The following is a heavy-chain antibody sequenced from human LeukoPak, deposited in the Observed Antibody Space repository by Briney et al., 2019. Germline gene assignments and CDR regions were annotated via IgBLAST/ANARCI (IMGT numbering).Heavy chain of an antibody. CDR1: GGSISSYY. CDR3: ARVGYCSSTSCYWMGFFFAY. J-gene: IGHJ4*02. D-gene: IGHD2-2*01. CDR2: IYYSGST. V-gene: IGHV4-59*01. Sequence: SETLSLTCTVSGGSISSYYWSWIRQPPGKGLEWIGYIYYSGSTNYNPSLKSRVTISVDTSKNQFSLKLSSVTAADTAVYYCARVGYCSSTSCYWMGFFFAYRGQGTLVTVSS.